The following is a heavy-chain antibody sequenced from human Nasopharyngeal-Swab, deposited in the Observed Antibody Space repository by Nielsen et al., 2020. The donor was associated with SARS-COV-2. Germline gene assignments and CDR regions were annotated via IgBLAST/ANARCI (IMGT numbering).Heavy chain of an antibody. J-gene: IGHJ1*01. Sequence: GGSLRLSCAASGFTFNSHGMHWVRQAPGKGLEWVAVISFDGSKKYYADSVKGRFTISRDSSKNTLYLQMNSLRAEDTAVYYCAKDASGYGDDEYFQHWGQGTLVTVSS. V-gene: IGHV3-30*18. CDR1: GFTFNSHG. D-gene: IGHD4-17*01. CDR3: AKDASGYGDDEYFQH. CDR2: ISFDGSKK.